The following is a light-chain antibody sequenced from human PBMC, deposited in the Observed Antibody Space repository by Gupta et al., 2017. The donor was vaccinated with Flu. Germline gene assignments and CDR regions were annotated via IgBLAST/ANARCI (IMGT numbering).Light chain of an antibody. J-gene: IGKJ4*01. CDR1: QSISRW. CDR2: VAS. CDR3: KQEKSSPLT. Sequence: SPVYASVSYSVTSNCRARQSISRWLDWYQQKPEKAPKSLIYVASRLESGVPSRFSGSGSGTDFTLKISRLQPEDFGIYYCKQEKSSPLTFGGGTKVEIK. V-gene: IGKV1D-16*01.